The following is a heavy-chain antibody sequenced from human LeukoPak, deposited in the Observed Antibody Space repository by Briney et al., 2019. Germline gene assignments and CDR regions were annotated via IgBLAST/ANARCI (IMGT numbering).Heavy chain of an antibody. V-gene: IGHV1-24*01. CDR2: FDPEDGET. CDR3: ATAPRRYDFWSGLVVDY. CDR1: GYTLTKLS. J-gene: IGHJ4*02. Sequence: ASXKVSCKVSGYTLTKLSMHWVRQAPGKGLEWMGGFDPEDGETICAQKFQGRVTMTEDTSTDTAYMELSSLGSEDTAVYYCATAPRRYDFWSGLVVDYWGQGTLVTVSS. D-gene: IGHD3-3*01.